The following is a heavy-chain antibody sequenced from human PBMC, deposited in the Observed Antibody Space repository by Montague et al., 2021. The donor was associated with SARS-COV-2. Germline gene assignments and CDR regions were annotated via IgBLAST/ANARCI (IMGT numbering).Heavy chain of an antibody. V-gene: IGHV2-5*01. J-gene: IGHJ6*03. CDR2: IYWNDDK. D-gene: IGHD3-3*01. Sequence: PALVKPTQTLTLTCTFSGFSLSTSGVGVGWIRQPPGKALEWLALIYWNDDKRYSPSLKSRLTIAKDTSKNQVVLTMTNTDPVDTATYYCAYSRIRGATIFGVAYYYMDVWGKGTTVTVSS. CDR1: GFSLSTSGVG. CDR3: AYSRIRGATIFGVAYYYMDV.